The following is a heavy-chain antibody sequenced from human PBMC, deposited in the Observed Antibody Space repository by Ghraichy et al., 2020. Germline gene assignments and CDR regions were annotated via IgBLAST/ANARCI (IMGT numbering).Heavy chain of an antibody. J-gene: IGHJ4*02. CDR2: SSSSGTTI. Sequence: GGSLRLSCAASGFTFSGFEMNWVRQAPGKGLEWVSYSSSSGTTIYYADTVKGRFTISRDNTKNILYLQMNSLGVEDTAVYYCASESSSAYNYLDYWGQGTLVTVSS. D-gene: IGHD3-3*01. CDR1: GFTFSGFE. CDR3: ASESSSAYNYLDY. V-gene: IGHV3-48*03.